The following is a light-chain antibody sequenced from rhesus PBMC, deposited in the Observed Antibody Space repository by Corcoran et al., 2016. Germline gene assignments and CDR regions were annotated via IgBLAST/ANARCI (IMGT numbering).Light chain of an antibody. CDR3: LQHNSYPYS. V-gene: IGKV1-28*01. CDR2: AAS. J-gene: IGKJ2*01. CDR1: QGISSY. Sequence: DIQMTQSPSSLSASVGDTVTITCRASQGISSYVNWFQQKPGKAPKLLIYAASSLESGVPSRYSGRGSGTEFTLTISSLQPEDFAAYSFLQHNSYPYSFGQGTKVEIQ.